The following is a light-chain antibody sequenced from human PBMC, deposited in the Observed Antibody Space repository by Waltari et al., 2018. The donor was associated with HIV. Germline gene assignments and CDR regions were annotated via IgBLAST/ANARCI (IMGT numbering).Light chain of an antibody. J-gene: IGKJ1*01. CDR3: MQALQPPWT. Sequence: DIVMTQSPLSLSVTPGESASIPCRPRPGLRHTYGTTHLDWLLQTPRQSPQLLIYLGSNRASGVPDMFSASGSGTDFTLEISRVEAEDVGVYYCMQALQPPWTFGQGTKVEI. CDR2: LGS. V-gene: IGKV2-28*01. CDR1: PGLRHTYGTTH.